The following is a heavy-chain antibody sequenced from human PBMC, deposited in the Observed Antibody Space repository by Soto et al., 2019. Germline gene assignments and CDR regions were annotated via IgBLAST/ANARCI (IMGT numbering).Heavy chain of an antibody. V-gene: IGHV3-23*01. D-gene: IGHD5-12*01. CDR3: AKEGGDSGYDHAHYFDY. CDR1: GFTFSSYA. J-gene: IGHJ4*02. CDR2: ISGSGGST. Sequence: GGSLRLSCAASGFTFSSYAMSWVRQAPGKGLEWVSAISGSGGSTYYADSVKGRFTISRDNSKNTLYLQMNSLRAEDTAVYYCAKEGGDSGYDHAHYFDYWGQGTLVTVSS.